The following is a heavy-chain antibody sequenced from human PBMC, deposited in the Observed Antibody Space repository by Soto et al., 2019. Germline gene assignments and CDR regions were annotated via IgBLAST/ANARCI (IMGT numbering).Heavy chain of an antibody. CDR2: ISAYNGNT. J-gene: IGHJ6*03. CDR1: GYTFTSYG. V-gene: IGHV1-18*01. CDR3: ARDLSIVVVPAAMYVEV. D-gene: IGHD2-2*01. Sequence: ASVKVSCKASGYTFTSYGISWVRQAPGQGLEWMGCISAYNGNTNYAQKLQGRVTMTADPSTSTAYMELRSLRSDDTAVYFCARDLSIVVVPAAMYVEVWGKGTTVTVSS.